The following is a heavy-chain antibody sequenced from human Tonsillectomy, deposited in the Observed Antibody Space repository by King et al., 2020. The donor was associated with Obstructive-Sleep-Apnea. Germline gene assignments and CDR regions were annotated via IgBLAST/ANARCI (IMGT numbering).Heavy chain of an antibody. J-gene: IGHJ4*01. CDR1: GFSLTPSGVG. V-gene: IGHV2-5*02. CDR3: SHRMGGVPTSFVCLDN. D-gene: IGHD2-2*03. Sequence: TLKESGPTLVKPTQTLTLTCTFSGFSLTPSGVGVSWFRQPPGKALEWLTLIYCDDDTRYNPFLKSRLTITNDTSKKQVVLTITNMYPVGTATYYCSHRMGGVPTSFVCLDNWGHGTLVTVSS. CDR2: IYCDDDT.